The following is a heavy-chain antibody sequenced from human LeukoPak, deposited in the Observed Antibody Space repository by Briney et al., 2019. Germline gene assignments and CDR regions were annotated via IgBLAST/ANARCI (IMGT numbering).Heavy chain of an antibody. V-gene: IGHV3-30-3*01. Sequence: GGSLRLSCAASGFTFSSYAMHWVRQAPGKGLEWVTFISYDGSNKYYADSVKGRFSISRDNSKNTLCLQMNSLRSEDTDVYYCARVEYSSGWYGAFDIWGQGTMVTVSS. CDR2: ISYDGSNK. D-gene: IGHD6-19*01. CDR3: ARVEYSSGWYGAFDI. CDR1: GFTFSSYA. J-gene: IGHJ3*02.